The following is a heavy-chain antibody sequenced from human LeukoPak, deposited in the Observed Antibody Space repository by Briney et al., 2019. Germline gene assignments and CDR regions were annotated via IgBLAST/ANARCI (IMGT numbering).Heavy chain of an antibody. Sequence: ASVKVSCKASGYTFTSYDINWVRQATGQGLEWMGWMNPNSGNTGYAQKFQGRVTMTGNTSISTAYMELSSLRSEDTAVYYCARRYYDGSGSYYPNDYWGQGTLVTVSS. J-gene: IGHJ4*02. CDR2: MNPNSGNT. CDR1: GYTFTSYD. CDR3: ARRYYDGSGSYYPNDY. D-gene: IGHD3-10*01. V-gene: IGHV1-8*01.